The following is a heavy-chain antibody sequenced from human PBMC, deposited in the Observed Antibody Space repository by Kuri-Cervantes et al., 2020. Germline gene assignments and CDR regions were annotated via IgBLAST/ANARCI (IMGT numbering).Heavy chain of an antibody. CDR2: INPNSGGT. J-gene: IGHJ4*02. CDR1: GYTFTGYY. Sequence: ASVKVSCKASGYTFTGYYMHWVRQAPGQGLEWMGWINPNSGGTNYAQKFQERVTITRDMSTSTAYMELSSLRSEDTAVYYCAADSNSGSSVGFDYWGQGTLVTVSS. CDR3: AADSNSGSSVGFDY. V-gene: IGHV1-2*02. D-gene: IGHD1-26*01.